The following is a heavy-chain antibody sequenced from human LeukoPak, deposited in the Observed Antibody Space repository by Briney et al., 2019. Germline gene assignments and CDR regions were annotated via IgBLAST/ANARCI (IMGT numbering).Heavy chain of an antibody. Sequence: SETLSLTCTVSGVSVSSYYWSWIRQPPGKGLEWIGYIYYSGSTNYNPSLKSRVTISVDTSKNQFSLKLSSVTAADTAVYYCARLKRLTTVAYWYFDLWGRGTLVTVSS. CDR3: ARLKRLTTVAYWYFDL. V-gene: IGHV4-59*08. J-gene: IGHJ2*01. CDR1: GVSVSSYY. CDR2: IYYSGST. D-gene: IGHD4-23*01.